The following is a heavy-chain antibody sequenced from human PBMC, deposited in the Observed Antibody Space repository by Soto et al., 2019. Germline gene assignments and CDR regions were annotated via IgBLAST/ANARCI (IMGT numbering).Heavy chain of an antibody. CDR2: IYSSGNT. Sequence: SETLSLTCSVSGGSISGYYWTWIRQPAGKGLEWIGRIYSSGNTKYNPSLQSRVTMSLDTSNNQFSLRRTSVTAADTAVYYCARGQRFSDWFDPWGQGTLVTVSS. V-gene: IGHV4-4*07. CDR1: GGSISGYY. CDR3: ARGQRFSDWFDP. D-gene: IGHD3-3*01. J-gene: IGHJ5*02.